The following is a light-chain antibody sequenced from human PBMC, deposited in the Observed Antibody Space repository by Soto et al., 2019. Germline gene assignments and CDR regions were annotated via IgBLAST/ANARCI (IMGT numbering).Light chain of an antibody. Sequence: QSVLTQPPSVSGSPGQSVTISCTGTSSDVGKYDRVSWYQQFPGTAPKLIIYEVTNRPSGVPARFSGSKSGNTASLTISGLQAEDEADYYCSSYINLSLYVFGTGNKVTVL. J-gene: IGLJ1*01. CDR3: SSYINLSLYV. CDR2: EVT. CDR1: SSDVGKYDR. V-gene: IGLV2-18*02.